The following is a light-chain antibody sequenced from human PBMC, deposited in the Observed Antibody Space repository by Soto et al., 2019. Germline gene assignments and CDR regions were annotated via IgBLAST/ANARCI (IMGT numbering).Light chain of an antibody. J-gene: IGKJ4*01. Sequence: EIVLTQSPGTLSLSPGERVTLSCRASQSVSNTYLAWYQQKPGQAPRLLIYAASTRATGIPERFSGSGSGTDFTLTISRLEPEDFAVYYCQQYDSSPLTFGGGTKVDIK. CDR1: QSVSNTY. CDR3: QQYDSSPLT. V-gene: IGKV3-20*01. CDR2: AAS.